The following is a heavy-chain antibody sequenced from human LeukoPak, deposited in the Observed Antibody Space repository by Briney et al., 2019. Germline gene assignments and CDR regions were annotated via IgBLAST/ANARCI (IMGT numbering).Heavy chain of an antibody. J-gene: IGHJ4*02. Sequence: PGGSLRLSCAPSGFTFSAYTMNWVRQAPGKGLEWLSYIDRSGRTKYYADSVKGRFSISRDNVKNSLSLQVSSLRAEDTAVYFCARGSVLCRGGSCSPNYFDSWGQGTLLTVSS. V-gene: IGHV3-48*04. CDR3: ARGSVLCRGGSCSPNYFDS. CDR1: GFTFSAYT. CDR2: IDRSGRTK. D-gene: IGHD2-15*01.